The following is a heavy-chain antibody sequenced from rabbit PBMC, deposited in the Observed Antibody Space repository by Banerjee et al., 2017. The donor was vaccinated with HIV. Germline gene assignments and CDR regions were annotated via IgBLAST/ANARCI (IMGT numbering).Heavy chain of an antibody. J-gene: IGHJ4*01. Sequence: TLSCKASGFDFTNYDMCWVRQAPGKGLELIACIYTIGGSTWYASWAKGRFTISKASWTTVTLQMTSLTAADTASYFCARDLAGVIGWNFNLWGPGTLVTVS. V-gene: IGHV1S40*01. CDR1: GFDFTNYD. CDR3: ARDLAGVIGWNFNL. CDR2: IYTIGGST. D-gene: IGHD4-1*01.